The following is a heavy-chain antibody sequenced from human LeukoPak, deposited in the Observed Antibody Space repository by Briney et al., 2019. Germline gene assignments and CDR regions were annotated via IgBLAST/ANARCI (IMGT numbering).Heavy chain of an antibody. Sequence: LSGGSLRLSCAASGFTFSSYWMHWVRQAPGKGLEWVAVISYDGITNYYADSVKGRFTVSRDNSENTLYLQMNSLRADDTAVYYCAKKAAPVSAIRAGFDYWGQGTLVTVSS. D-gene: IGHD2-21*01. CDR1: GFTFSSYW. V-gene: IGHV3-30*18. CDR2: ISYDGITN. CDR3: AKKAAPVSAIRAGFDY. J-gene: IGHJ4*02.